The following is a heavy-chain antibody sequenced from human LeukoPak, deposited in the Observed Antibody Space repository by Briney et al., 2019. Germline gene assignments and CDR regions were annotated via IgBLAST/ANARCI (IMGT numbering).Heavy chain of an antibody. J-gene: IGHJ5*02. CDR1: GYRFTSYW. V-gene: IGHV5-51*01. CDR2: IYPGDSDT. CDR3: ARRLSWYPQFDP. D-gene: IGHD6-13*01. Sequence: GGSLKISCKGSGYRFTSYWIGWGRPMPGKGLEWMGIIYPGDSDTRYSPSFQGQVTISADKSISTAYLQWSSLKASDTAMYYCARRLSWYPQFDPWGQGTPVTVSS.